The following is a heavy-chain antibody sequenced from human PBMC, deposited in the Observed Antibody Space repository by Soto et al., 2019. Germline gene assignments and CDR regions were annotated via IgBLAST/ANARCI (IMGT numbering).Heavy chain of an antibody. D-gene: IGHD6-13*01. Sequence: GESLKISCEASGLTFSGSAIHWVRQASGKGLEWFGRIRSKANSYATAYAASVKGRFTISRDDSKNTAYLQMNSLKTEDTAVYYCTRDEDSSSWRDCDCWGQGTLVTVYS. CDR3: TRDEDSSSWRDCDC. CDR1: GLTFSGSA. V-gene: IGHV3-73*01. CDR2: IRSKANSYAT. J-gene: IGHJ4*02.